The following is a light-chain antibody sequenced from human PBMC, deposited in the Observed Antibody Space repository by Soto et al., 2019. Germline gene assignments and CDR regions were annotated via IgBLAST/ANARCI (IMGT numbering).Light chain of an antibody. Sequence: DIQMTQSPSSLSASVGDRITITCRASQGITRYLNWYQQEPGKAPKLLIYAASSLQRGVPSRFSGSGSGTDFTLTISSLQPEDFANYYCQQSYSSLWTFGQGTKVEIK. CDR1: QGITRY. CDR2: AAS. CDR3: QQSYSSLWT. J-gene: IGKJ1*01. V-gene: IGKV1-39*01.